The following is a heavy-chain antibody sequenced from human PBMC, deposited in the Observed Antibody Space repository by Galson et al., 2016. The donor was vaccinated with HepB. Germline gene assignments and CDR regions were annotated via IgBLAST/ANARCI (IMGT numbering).Heavy chain of an antibody. Sequence: SETLSLTCTVSGGSISSSYYFWAWIRKPPGKGLDWIGSIYYSGTTHCNPSLQSRVSISVDTSKNQFSLSLTSVSAADTAMYSCARQDRAGLVNFWGQGTMVTVSS. D-gene: IGHD6-19*01. CDR3: ARQDRAGLVNF. V-gene: IGHV4-39*01. CDR1: GGSISSSYYF. CDR2: IYYSGTT. J-gene: IGHJ3*01.